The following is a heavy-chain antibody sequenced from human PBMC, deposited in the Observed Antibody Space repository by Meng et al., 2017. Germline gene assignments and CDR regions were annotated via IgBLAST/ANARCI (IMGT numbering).Heavy chain of an antibody. D-gene: IGHD3-22*01. J-gene: IGHJ4*02. CDR1: GFTFGDYA. CDR3: TPNYYDDSSGYYYYFDY. Sequence: GGSLRLSCTASGFTFGDYAMSWFRQAPGKGLEWVGLIRSNAYGGTTEYAASVKGRFTISREDSKSIAYLQMNSLKTEDTAVYYCTPNYYDDSSGYYYYFDYWGQGTLVTVSS. CDR2: IRSNAYGGTT. V-gene: IGHV3-49*03.